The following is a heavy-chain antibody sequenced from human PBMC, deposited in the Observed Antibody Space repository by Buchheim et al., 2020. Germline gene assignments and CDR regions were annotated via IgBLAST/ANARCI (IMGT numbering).Heavy chain of an antibody. CDR1: GGSVSSDTYY. CDR3: ARLDNTWFDP. Sequence: QVQLQESGPGLVKPSETLSLTCAVSGGSVSSDTYYWAWIRQPAGKGLEWVGRFYLGGTITYNPSLKSRLTISGDRSRNHLSLRLTSVTAADTAVYYCARLDNTWFDPWGQGAL. V-gene: IGHV4-61*10. J-gene: IGHJ5*02. D-gene: IGHD3-9*01. CDR2: FYLGGTI.